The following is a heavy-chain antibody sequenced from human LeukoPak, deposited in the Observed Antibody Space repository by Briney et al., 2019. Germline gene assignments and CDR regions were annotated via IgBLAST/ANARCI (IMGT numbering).Heavy chain of an antibody. V-gene: IGHV3-30*02. CDR3: AKAVVPAAIWRTVFDY. D-gene: IGHD2-2*02. CDR1: GFTFSSYG. Sequence: GGSLRLSCAASGFTFSSYGMHWVRQAPGKGLEWVAFIRCDGSNKYYADSVKGRFTISRDNSKNTLYLQINSLRAEDTAVYYCAKAVVPAAIWRTVFDYWGQGTLVTVSS. CDR2: IRCDGSNK. J-gene: IGHJ4*02.